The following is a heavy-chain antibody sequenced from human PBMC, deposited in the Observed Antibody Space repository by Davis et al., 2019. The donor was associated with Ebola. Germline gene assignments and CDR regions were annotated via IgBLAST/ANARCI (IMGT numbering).Heavy chain of an antibody. CDR3: ARGVMITFGGVIFSYYGMDV. CDR2: IYPGDSDT. CDR1: GYSFTSYW. V-gene: IGHV5-51*01. D-gene: IGHD3-16*02. J-gene: IGHJ6*02. Sequence: GESLKISCKGSGYSFTSYWIGWVRQMPGKGLEWMGIIYPGDSDTRYSPSFQGQVTISADKSISTAYLQWSSLKASDTAMYYCARGVMITFGGVIFSYYGMDVWGQGTTVTVSS.